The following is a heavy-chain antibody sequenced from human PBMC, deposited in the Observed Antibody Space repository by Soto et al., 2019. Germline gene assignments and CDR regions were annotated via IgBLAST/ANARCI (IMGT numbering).Heavy chain of an antibody. D-gene: IGHD3-16*01. Sequence: VQLMESGGGLVQPGGSVRLSCAASGFTFSSYAMSWFRQAPGKGLEWVSVITGSGSITYYADSVKGRFTISRDNATNTLYLQMNSLRANDTAVYYCARRGGALGYWGQGTLVTVSS. CDR2: ITGSGSIT. CDR1: GFTFSSYA. V-gene: IGHV3-23*01. CDR3: ARRGGALGY. J-gene: IGHJ4*02.